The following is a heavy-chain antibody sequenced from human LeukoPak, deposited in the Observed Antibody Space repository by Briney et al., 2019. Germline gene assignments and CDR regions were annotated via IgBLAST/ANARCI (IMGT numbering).Heavy chain of an antibody. CDR1: GLTFRNAW. CDR3: AIGGLYDYVWGSYRYKSAFDI. CDR2: ISSSGSTI. V-gene: IGHV3-48*04. J-gene: IGHJ3*02. D-gene: IGHD3-16*02. Sequence: GGSLRLSCAASGLTFRNAWMTWVRQAPGKGLEWVSYISSSGSTIYYADSVKGRFTISRDNAKNSLSLQMNSLRAEDTAVYYCAIGGLYDYVWGSYRYKSAFDIWGQGTMVTVSS.